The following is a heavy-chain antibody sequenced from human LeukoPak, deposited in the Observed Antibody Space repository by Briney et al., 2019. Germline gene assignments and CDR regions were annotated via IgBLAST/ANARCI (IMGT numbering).Heavy chain of an antibody. CDR1: GFTFSSYG. Sequence: PGRSLRLSCAASGFTFSSYGMHWVRQAPGKGLEWVAVISYDGSNKYYADSVKGRFTISRDNSENTLYLQVNSLRAEDTAVYYCAKDRGYSGYDPADYWGQGTLVTVSS. V-gene: IGHV3-30*18. CDR2: ISYDGSNK. CDR3: AKDRGYSGYDPADY. D-gene: IGHD5-12*01. J-gene: IGHJ4*02.